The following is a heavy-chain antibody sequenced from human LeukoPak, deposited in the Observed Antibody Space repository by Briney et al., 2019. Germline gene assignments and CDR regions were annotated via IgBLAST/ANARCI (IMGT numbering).Heavy chain of an antibody. CDR2: ITSRSSYI. V-gene: IGHV3-21*01. J-gene: IGHJ4*02. CDR1: GFIFTSYS. Sequence: GGSLRLSCAASGFIFTSYSMNWVRQAPGQGLDWVSSITSRSSYIYYADSVKGRFTISRDNAKNSLYLQINSLRPEDTAVYYCARDVNHDRFRGFYFDHWGQGTLVTVSS. CDR3: ARDVNHDRFRGFYFDH. D-gene: IGHD3-10*01.